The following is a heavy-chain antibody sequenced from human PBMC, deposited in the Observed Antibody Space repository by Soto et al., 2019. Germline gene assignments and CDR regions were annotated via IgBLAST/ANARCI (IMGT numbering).Heavy chain of an antibody. D-gene: IGHD3-10*01. J-gene: IGHJ3*02. Sequence: GGPLRLSCAASGFTISSYSMNWVRQAPGKGLEWVSSISSSSSYIYYADSVKGRFTIYRDNAKNSLYLQINSLRAEDTAVYYCARDQLLLWFGELSKIPGDAFDIWGQGTMVTVSS. CDR1: GFTISSYS. V-gene: IGHV3-21*01. CDR2: ISSSSSYI. CDR3: ARDQLLLWFGELSKIPGDAFDI.